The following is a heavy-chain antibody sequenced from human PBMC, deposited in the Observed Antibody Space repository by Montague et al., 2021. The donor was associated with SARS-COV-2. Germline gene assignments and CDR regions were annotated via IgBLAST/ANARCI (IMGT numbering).Heavy chain of an antibody. CDR3: VKGRSWDERGYFDS. D-gene: IGHD1-1*01. J-gene: IGHJ4*02. Sequence: LRLSCAASGFTFGAYAMNWVRQAPGKGLEWVSTVYGSGHTTSYADSVKGRFTISRDNSKNTLYLQMNNLRAEDTAIYYCVKGRSWDERGYFDSWGQGALVTVSS. V-gene: IGHV3-23*01. CDR1: GFTFGAYA. CDR2: VYGSGHTT.